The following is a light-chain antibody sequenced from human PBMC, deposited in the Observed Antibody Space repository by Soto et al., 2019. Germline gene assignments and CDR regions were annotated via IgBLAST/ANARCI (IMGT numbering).Light chain of an antibody. J-gene: IGKJ1*01. Sequence: DIQMAQSPSSLSASLGDRVTITCRASENIRHYLNWYQQKPGKAPTLLIYAASTLQSGVPSRFSGSGSGADFTLTISSLQPEDFAVYYCQQRSNWPRTFGQGTKVEIK. CDR3: QQRSNWPRT. V-gene: IGKV1-39*01. CDR1: ENIRHY. CDR2: AAS.